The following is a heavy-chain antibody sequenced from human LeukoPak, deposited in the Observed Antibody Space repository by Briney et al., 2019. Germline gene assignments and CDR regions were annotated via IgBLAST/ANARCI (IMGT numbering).Heavy chain of an antibody. V-gene: IGHV3-23*01. CDR3: AKDKGAVTGTFDY. CDR1: GFTFSTYA. CDR2: LTGGGGGT. D-gene: IGHD1-14*01. Sequence: GGSLRLSCAASGFTFSTYAMSWVRQAPGKGLEWVSGLTGGGGGTSYADSVKGRFTISRDNSKNTLYLQMNSLRAEDTAVYYCAKDKGAVTGTFDYWGQGTLVTVSS. J-gene: IGHJ4*02.